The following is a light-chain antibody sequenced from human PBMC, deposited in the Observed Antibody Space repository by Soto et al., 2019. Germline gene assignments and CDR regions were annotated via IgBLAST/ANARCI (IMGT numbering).Light chain of an antibody. CDR2: KAS. Sequence: DIQMTQSPSTLSASVGDRVTITCRASQSVGSWLAWYQQKPGKAPKYLIYKASILESGVPSRFSGSGSGTESPLTISNLQPDDFATYYCQQYDAYPWTFGQGTKLDFK. J-gene: IGKJ2*02. CDR3: QQYDAYPWT. V-gene: IGKV1-5*03. CDR1: QSVGSW.